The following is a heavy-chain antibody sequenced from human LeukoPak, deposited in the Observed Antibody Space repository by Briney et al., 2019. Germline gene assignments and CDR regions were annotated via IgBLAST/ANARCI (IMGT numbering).Heavy chain of an antibody. CDR3: ARDSASGWYHAN. CDR2: IYSGGTT. Sequence: PGGSLRLSCAASGFTVSRNYMSWVRQAPGKALEWVSVIYSGGTTYYADSVQGRFTISRDNSKNTLYLQMNSLRAEDTAVYYCARDSASGWYHANWGQGTLVTVSS. D-gene: IGHD6-19*01. CDR1: GFTVSRNY. J-gene: IGHJ4*02. V-gene: IGHV3-53*01.